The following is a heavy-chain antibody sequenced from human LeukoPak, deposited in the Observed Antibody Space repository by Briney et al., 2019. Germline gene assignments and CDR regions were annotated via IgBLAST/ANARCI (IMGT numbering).Heavy chain of an antibody. Sequence: GASVKVSCKASGGTFSSYAISWVRQAPGQGLEWMGRIIPILGIANYAQKFQGRVTITADKSTSTAYMELSSLRSEDTAVYYCARGAVVPAVGLFDIWGQGTMVTVSS. CDR2: IIPILGIA. J-gene: IGHJ3*02. D-gene: IGHD2-2*01. V-gene: IGHV1-69*04. CDR3: ARGAVVPAVGLFDI. CDR1: GGTFSSYA.